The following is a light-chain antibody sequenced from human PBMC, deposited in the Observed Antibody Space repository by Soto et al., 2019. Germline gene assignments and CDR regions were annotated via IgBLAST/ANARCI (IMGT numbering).Light chain of an antibody. V-gene: IGLV1-40*01. CDR2: GNS. J-gene: IGLJ2*01. Sequence: QAVVTQPPSVSGAPGQRVTISCTGSSSNFGAGYDIHWYQQLPGTAPKLLIYGNSNRPSGVPDRFSGSKSGTSASLAITGIQAEDEADYYCQSYDSSLSGVVFGGGTKLTVL. CDR1: SSNFGAGYD. CDR3: QSYDSSLSGVV.